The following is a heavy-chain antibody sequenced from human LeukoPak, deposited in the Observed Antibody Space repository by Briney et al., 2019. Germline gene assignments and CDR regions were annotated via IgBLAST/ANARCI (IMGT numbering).Heavy chain of an antibody. CDR2: IIPIFGTA. V-gene: IGHV1-69*13. CDR3: AREKGDSGYDYSYYYYGMDV. Sequence: SVKVSCKASGYSFTSYGISWVRQAPGQGLEWMGGIIPIFGTANYAQKFQGRVTITADESTSTAYMELSSLRSEDTAVYYCAREKGDSGYDYSYYYYGMDVWGQGTTVTVSS. D-gene: IGHD5-12*01. J-gene: IGHJ6*02. CDR1: GYSFTSYG.